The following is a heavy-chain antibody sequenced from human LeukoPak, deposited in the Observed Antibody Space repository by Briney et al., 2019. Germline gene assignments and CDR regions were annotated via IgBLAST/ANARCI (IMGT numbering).Heavy chain of an antibody. CDR2: ISGSGGST. J-gene: IGHJ6*03. V-gene: IGHV3-11*04. D-gene: IGHD5-12*01. CDR1: GGSISSSSYY. Sequence: LSLTCTVSGGSISSSSYYWGWIRQPPGKGLEWVSAISGSGGSTYYADSVKGRFTISRDNAKNSLYLQMNSLRAEDTAVYHCARDGYSGYDFYYYYYMDVWGKGTTVTVSS. CDR3: ARDGYSGYDFYYYYYMDV.